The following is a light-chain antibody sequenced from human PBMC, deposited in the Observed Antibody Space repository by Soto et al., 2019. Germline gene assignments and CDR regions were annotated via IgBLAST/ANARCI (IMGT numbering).Light chain of an antibody. V-gene: IGKV3-20*01. J-gene: IGKJ3*01. Sequence: EIMLTQSPGTLSLSPGERATPSCRASQSVYSSYLAWHQQKPGQAPRLLIYAASSRATGIPDRFSGSGSGTDFTLTISRLKPEDFAIYYCQQYHSSPFTFGPGTKVDIK. CDR1: QSVYSSY. CDR3: QQYHSSPFT. CDR2: AAS.